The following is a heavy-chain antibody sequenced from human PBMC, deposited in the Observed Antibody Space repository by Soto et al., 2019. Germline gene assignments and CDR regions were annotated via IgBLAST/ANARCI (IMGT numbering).Heavy chain of an antibody. CDR3: ARQSTLVIYGMDV. J-gene: IGHJ6*02. CDR1: GASINSSLYY. Sequence: QLQLQESGPGLGKPSETLSLTCTVSGASINSSLYYWDWIRQSPGKGLEWIGSFSYSGSTYYNPPLKSRVTISVDTSKNHFSLKLISVTAADTAVYYCARQSTLVIYGMDVWGQGTTVIVSS. CDR2: FSYSGST. V-gene: IGHV4-39*01. D-gene: IGHD3-9*01.